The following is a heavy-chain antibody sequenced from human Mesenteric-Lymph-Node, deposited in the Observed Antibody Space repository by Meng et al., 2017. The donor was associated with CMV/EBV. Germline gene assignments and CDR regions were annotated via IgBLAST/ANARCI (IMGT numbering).Heavy chain of an antibody. CDR2: MTNSDSQI. J-gene: IGHJ4*02. CDR1: GFTFSSYT. Sequence: GESLKISCVASGFTFSSYTMNWVRQAPGKGLEWVASMTNSDSQIYYADSVRGRFTISRDNAKNSLYLQMNSLRAEDTAFYYCARVERYSTSWYVDYWGQGTLVTVSS. CDR3: ARVERYSTSWYVDY. D-gene: IGHD2-2*01. V-gene: IGHV3-21*04.